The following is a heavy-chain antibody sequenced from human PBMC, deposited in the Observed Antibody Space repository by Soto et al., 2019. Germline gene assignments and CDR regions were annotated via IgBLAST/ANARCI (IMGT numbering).Heavy chain of an antibody. CDR1: GFTFSSYA. CDR2: ISGSGGST. D-gene: IGHD4-17*01. V-gene: IGHV3-23*01. CDR3: AKAESTVVTYYFDY. Sequence: GESLKISCAASGFTFSSYAMSWVRQAPRKGLEWVSAISGSGGSTYYADSVKGRFTISRDNSKNTLYLQMNSLRAEDTAVYYCAKAESTVVTYYFDYWGQGTLVTVSS. J-gene: IGHJ4*02.